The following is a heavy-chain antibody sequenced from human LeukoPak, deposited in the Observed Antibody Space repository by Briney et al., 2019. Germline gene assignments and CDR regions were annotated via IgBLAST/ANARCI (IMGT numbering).Heavy chain of an antibody. CDR1: GFTFSSYE. CDR3: AREISSSTSFDY. D-gene: IGHD2-2*01. V-gene: IGHV3-48*03. Sequence: GGSLRLSCAASGFTFSSYEMNWVRQAPGKGLEWVSYISSGSTIYYADSVKGRFTISRDNAKDSLYLQMNSLRAEDTAVYYCAREISSSTSFDYWGQGTLVTVSS. CDR2: ISSGSTI. J-gene: IGHJ4*02.